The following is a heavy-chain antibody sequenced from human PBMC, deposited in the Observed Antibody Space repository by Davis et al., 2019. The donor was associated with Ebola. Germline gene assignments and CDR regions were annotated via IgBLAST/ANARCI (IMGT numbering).Heavy chain of an antibody. J-gene: IGHJ3*02. V-gene: IGHV3-30*18. CDR3: AKDDYLQRWGGFDI. Sequence: GGSLRLSCAASGFAFSRYGMHWVRQAPGKGLEWVAVISSDGIQKYYADSVKGRFTISRDNAKNTLYLQMNSLRPEDTALYYCAKDDYLQRWGGFDIWGQGAMVTVSS. CDR1: GFAFSRYG. D-gene: IGHD3-16*01. CDR2: ISSDGIQK.